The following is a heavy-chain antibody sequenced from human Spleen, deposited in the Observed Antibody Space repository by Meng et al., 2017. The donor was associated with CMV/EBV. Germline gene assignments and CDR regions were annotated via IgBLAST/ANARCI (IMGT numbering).Heavy chain of an antibody. D-gene: IGHD3-22*01. J-gene: IGHJ6*02. V-gene: IGHV3-11*04. CDR2: ISSSGSTI. Sequence: GGSLRLSCAASGFTFNHYYMSWIRQAPGKGLEWVSYISSSGSTIYYADSVKGRFTISRDNAKNSLYLQMDSLRAEDTAVYHCARDSTMMAYYYYGMDVWGQGTTVTVSS. CDR3: ARDSTMMAYYYYGMDV. CDR1: GFTFNHYY.